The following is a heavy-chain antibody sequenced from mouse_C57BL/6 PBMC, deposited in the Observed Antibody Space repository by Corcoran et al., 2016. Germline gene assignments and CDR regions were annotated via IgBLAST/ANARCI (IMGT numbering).Heavy chain of an antibody. CDR1: GFSLSTSGMG. J-gene: IGHJ1*03. D-gene: IGHD2-4*01. Sequence: QVTLKESGPGILQSSQTLSLTCSFSGFSLSTSGMGVSWIRQPSGKGLEWLAHLYWDDDKRYNPSLKRRLTISKDTSRNHVFLKITSVDTADTATYHCALSYDYHSYWYFDVRGTGTTVTVS. CDR3: ALSYDYHSYWYFDV. CDR2: LYWDDDK. V-gene: IGHV8-12*01.